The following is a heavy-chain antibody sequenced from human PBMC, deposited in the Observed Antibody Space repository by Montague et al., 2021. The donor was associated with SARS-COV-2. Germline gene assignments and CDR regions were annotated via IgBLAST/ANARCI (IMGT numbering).Heavy chain of an antibody. CDR1: GDSISTSTW. CDR3: ATLSRRTAAGTRDYFGLDV. D-gene: IGHD6-13*01. Sequence: SETLSLTCRVSGDSISTSTWWTWVRQTPGKGLEWIGEMFHSGTINYNPSLKSRVSISVDKSNNQFSLRLSSLIAADTAVYYCATLSRRTAAGTRDYFGLDVWGQGTTVVVSS. CDR2: MFHSGTI. J-gene: IGHJ6*02. V-gene: IGHV4-4*02.